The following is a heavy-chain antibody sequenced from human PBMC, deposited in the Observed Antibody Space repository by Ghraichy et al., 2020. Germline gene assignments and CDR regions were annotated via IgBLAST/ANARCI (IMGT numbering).Heavy chain of an antibody. CDR1: GFTFSSYE. V-gene: IGHV3-48*03. J-gene: IGHJ4*02. CDR3: AEGSLAEPFDY. CDR2: ISSSGRTT. D-gene: IGHD2-21*01. Sequence: GGSLRLSCAASGFTFSSYEMNWVRQAPGKGLEWVSYISSSGRTTYYADSVKGRFTISRDNAKNSLSLQMNSLRAEDTAVYYCAEGSLAEPFDYWGQGTLVTVSS.